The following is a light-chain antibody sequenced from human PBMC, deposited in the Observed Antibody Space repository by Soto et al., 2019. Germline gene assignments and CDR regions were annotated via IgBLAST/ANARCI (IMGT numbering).Light chain of an antibody. CDR1: QSVSSSY. CDR2: GAS. Sequence: ETGFTQSPGTVSLSPGERATLSCRASQSVSSSYLAWYQQKPGQAPRLLIYGASSRATGIPDRFSGSGSGTDFTLTISRLEPEDFAVYYCQQYGSSLSVTFGQGTRLEIK. V-gene: IGKV3-20*01. CDR3: QQYGSSLSVT. J-gene: IGKJ5*01.